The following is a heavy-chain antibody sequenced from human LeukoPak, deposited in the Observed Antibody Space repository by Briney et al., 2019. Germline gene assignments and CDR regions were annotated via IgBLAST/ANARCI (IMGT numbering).Heavy chain of an antibody. Sequence: GESLKISCRGSGYSFTTYWIGWVRQMPGRGLEWMGIIYPGDSDTRYSPSFQGQVTMSVDKSINTAYLQWSSLKASDTALYYCASGTASYYFDYWGQGTLVTVSS. CDR3: ASGTASYYFDY. CDR2: IYPGDSDT. D-gene: IGHD1-26*01. J-gene: IGHJ4*02. V-gene: IGHV5-51*01. CDR1: GYSFTTYW.